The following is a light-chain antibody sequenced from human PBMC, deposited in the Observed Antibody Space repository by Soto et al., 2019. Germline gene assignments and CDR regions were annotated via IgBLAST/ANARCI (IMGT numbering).Light chain of an antibody. CDR1: QSVSSN. Sequence: EIVMTQSPATLSVSPGERATLSCRASQSVSSNLAWYQQQPGQTPKLLIYVASTRATGIPARFSGSGSGTEFTLTISSLQSEDVAVYYCQQYNVWPLTFGGGTKVEFK. CDR2: VAS. V-gene: IGKV3-15*01. J-gene: IGKJ4*01. CDR3: QQYNVWPLT.